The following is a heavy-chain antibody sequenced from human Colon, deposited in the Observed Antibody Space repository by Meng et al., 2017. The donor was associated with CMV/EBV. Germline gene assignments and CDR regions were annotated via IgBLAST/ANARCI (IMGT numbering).Heavy chain of an antibody. CDR3: ARDRRNNVGMDV. D-gene: IGHD2-8*01. CDR1: EFTSSSYA. CDR2: ISFDGRTK. V-gene: IGHV3-30*04. J-gene: IGHJ6*02. Sequence: GGSLRLSCTASEFTSSSYALHWVRQAPGKGLEWVALISFDGRTKYNTDSVKGRFTISRDNAKNSLYLQMNSLRAEDTAVYYCARDRRNNVGMDVWGQGTTVTVSS.